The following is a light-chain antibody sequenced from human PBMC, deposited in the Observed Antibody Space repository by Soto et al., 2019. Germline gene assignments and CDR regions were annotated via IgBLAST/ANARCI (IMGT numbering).Light chain of an antibody. CDR1: QSLLYSNGYNH. J-gene: IGKJ1*01. Sequence: DIVLTQSPLSLPVTPGEPTSISCKSSQSLLYSNGYNHLDWYVQKPGQSPQLLIYMGSYRASGVPDRFRGSGSGTDFTLKISRVEADDVGVYYCMQVLQTRTFGPGTKVEIK. V-gene: IGKV2-28*01. CDR2: MGS. CDR3: MQVLQTRT.